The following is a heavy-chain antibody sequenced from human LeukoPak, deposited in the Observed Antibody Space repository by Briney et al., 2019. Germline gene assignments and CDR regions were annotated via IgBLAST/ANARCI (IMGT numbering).Heavy chain of an antibody. CDR3: ARHQARYSGYEYYFDY. CDR1: GGSISSSSYY. J-gene: IGHJ4*02. CDR2: IYYSGST. D-gene: IGHD5-12*01. V-gene: IGHV4-39*01. Sequence: SETLSLTCTVSGGSISSSSYYWGWIRHPPGKGLEWIGSIYYSGSTYYNPSLKSRVTISVDTSKNQFSLKLSSVTAADTAVYYCARHQARYSGYEYYFDYWGQGTLVTVSS.